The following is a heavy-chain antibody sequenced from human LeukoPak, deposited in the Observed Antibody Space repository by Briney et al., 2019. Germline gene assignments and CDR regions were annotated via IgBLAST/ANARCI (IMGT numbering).Heavy chain of an antibody. J-gene: IGHJ4*02. Sequence: KPSETLSLTCTVSGGSISSYYWSWIRQPPGKRLEWIGYIYYSGSTNYNPSLKSRVSISVDTSKNQFSLKLSSVTAADTAVYYCARTGSTVTMLYPFDHWGQGTLVTVSS. D-gene: IGHD4-17*01. CDR3: ARTGSTVTMLYPFDH. V-gene: IGHV4-59*01. CDR2: IYYSGST. CDR1: GGSISSYY.